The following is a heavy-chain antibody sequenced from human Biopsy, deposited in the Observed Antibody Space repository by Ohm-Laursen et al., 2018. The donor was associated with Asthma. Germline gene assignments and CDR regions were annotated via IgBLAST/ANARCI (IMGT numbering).Heavy chain of an antibody. CDR2: INSVFGTT. CDR1: GGTFNTYV. V-gene: IGHV1-69*01. Sequence: SSVKVSCKSLGGTFNTYVIGWVRQAPGHGLEWMGGINSVFGTTTYPQKFQDRVTITADDSTSTVYMELSSLRSEDTAVYYCARKAGSCISRTCYSLDFWGQGTLVTVSS. D-gene: IGHD2-2*01. J-gene: IGHJ4*02. CDR3: ARKAGSCISRTCYSLDF.